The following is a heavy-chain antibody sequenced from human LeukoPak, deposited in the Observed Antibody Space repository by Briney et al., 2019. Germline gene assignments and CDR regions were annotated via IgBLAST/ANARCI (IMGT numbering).Heavy chain of an antibody. J-gene: IGHJ4*02. CDR2: ISSSGSTI. Sequence: GGSLRLSCAAPGFTFSSYEMNWVRQAPGKGLEWVSYISSSGSTIYYADSVKGRFTISRDNAKNSLYLQMNSLRAEDTAVYYCARAGAVTGYYSPYTIPQIGFDYWGQGTLVTVSS. V-gene: IGHV3-48*03. CDR3: ARAGAVTGYYSPYTIPQIGFDY. CDR1: GFTFSSYE. D-gene: IGHD3-9*01.